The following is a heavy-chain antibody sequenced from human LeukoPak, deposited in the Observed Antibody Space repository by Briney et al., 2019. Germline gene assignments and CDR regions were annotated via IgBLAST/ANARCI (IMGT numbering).Heavy chain of an antibody. CDR3: AKAVGYSGYQSFDY. J-gene: IGHJ4*02. D-gene: IGHD5-12*01. CDR1: GFTFRSHA. V-gene: IGHV3-23*01. CDR2: IYENGGTT. Sequence: GGSLRLSCVGSGFTFRSHAMSWVRQAPEKGLEFVSGIYENGGTTYYADSVKGRFSISRDNSKNTLYLQMNSLRAEDTAAYYCAKAVGYSGYQSFDYWGQGTLVTVSS.